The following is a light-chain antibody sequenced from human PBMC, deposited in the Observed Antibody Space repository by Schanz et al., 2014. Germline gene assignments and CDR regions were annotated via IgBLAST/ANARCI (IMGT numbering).Light chain of an antibody. J-gene: IGKJ1*01. V-gene: IGKV3-20*01. CDR3: QQYSSYWT. Sequence: EIVLTQSPGTLSLSPGERATLSCRASQSVSSSYLAWYQQKPGQAPRLLIYGASTRATGIPARFSGSGSGTEFTLTISSLQPDDFATYYCQQYSSYWTFGQGTKVEIK. CDR2: GAS. CDR1: QSVSSSY.